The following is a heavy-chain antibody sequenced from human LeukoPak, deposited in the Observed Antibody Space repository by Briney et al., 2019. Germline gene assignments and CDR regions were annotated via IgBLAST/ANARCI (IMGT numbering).Heavy chain of an antibody. Sequence: GGSLRLSCAASGFTFSSYAMSWVRQAPGKGLEWVSSISGSGGTYYADSVKGRFTISRDISKNTLYLQVNSLRAEDSAVYYCAKNYYFDSWGQGTLITVSS. CDR2: ISGSGGT. D-gene: IGHD1-7*01. CDR1: GFTFSSYA. J-gene: IGHJ4*02. V-gene: IGHV3-23*01. CDR3: AKNYYFDS.